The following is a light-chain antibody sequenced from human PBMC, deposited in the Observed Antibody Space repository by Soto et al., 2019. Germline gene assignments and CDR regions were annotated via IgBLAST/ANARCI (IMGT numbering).Light chain of an antibody. Sequence: QSVVTLPGSVSGSPGQSIAISSTGTNGDVGGYDYVSWYQQHPDKAPKLMIYEVTKRPSWVSNRFSGSKSGNTASLTISWLQPEDEADYYCSSHTSGSTRVFGSGTTVTVL. J-gene: IGLJ1*01. CDR2: EVT. V-gene: IGLV2-14*01. CDR3: SSHTSGSTRV. CDR1: NGDVGGYDY.